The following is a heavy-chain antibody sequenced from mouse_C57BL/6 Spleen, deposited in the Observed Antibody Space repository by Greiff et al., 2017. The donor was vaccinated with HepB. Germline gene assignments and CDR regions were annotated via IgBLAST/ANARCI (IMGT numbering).Heavy chain of an antibody. V-gene: IGHV1-82*01. CDR2: IYPGDGDT. D-gene: IGHD2-5*01. CDR1: GYAFSSSW. Sequence: QVQLKQSGPELVKPGASVKISCKASGYAFSSSWMNWVKQRPGKGLEWIGRIYPGDGDTNYNGKFKGKATLTADKSSSTAYMQLSSLTSEDSAVYFCARWDSNYGFDYWGQGTTLTVSS. CDR3: ARWDSNYGFDY. J-gene: IGHJ2*01.